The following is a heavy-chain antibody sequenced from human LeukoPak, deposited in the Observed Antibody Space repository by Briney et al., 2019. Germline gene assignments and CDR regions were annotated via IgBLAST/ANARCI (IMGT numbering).Heavy chain of an antibody. Sequence: GGSLRLSCAASGFTFSSYWMHWVRQAPGKGLVWVSCINSDGSSTRYADSVKGRFTISRDNAKNTLYLQMSSLRAGDTAVYYCARARQQLGGAKDYWGQGTLVTVSS. CDR3: ARARQQLGGAKDY. D-gene: IGHD6-13*01. CDR2: INSDGSST. V-gene: IGHV3-74*01. J-gene: IGHJ4*02. CDR1: GFTFSSYW.